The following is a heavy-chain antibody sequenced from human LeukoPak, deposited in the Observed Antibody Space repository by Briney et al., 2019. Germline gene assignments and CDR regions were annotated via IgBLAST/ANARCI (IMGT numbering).Heavy chain of an antibody. CDR1: GGSISSYY. D-gene: IGHD6-13*01. CDR3: ARSIYSSSWYWFDP. CDR2: IYYTGST. V-gene: IGHV4-59*01. Sequence: SETLSLTCTVSGGSISSYYWSWIRQPPGKGLEWIGYIYYTGSTNYHPSLKSRVTISVDTSKTQFSLKLRSVTAADTAVYYCARSIYSSSWYWFDPWGQGTLVTVSS. J-gene: IGHJ5*02.